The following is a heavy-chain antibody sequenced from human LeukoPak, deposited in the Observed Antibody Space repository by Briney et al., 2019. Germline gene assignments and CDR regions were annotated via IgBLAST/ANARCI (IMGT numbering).Heavy chain of an antibody. CDR1: GGSFSGYY. D-gene: IGHD3-10*01. Sequence: KPSETLSLTCAVYGGSFSGYYWTWIRQPPGKGLEWIGEIYQSGSTNYNPSLKSRVTMSLDTSRNQFSLRLSSVTAADTAVYYCARGKEFDRQAHLYFHHWGQGTLVTVSS. J-gene: IGHJ1*01. CDR2: IYQSGST. CDR3: ARGKEFDRQAHLYFHH. V-gene: IGHV4-34*01.